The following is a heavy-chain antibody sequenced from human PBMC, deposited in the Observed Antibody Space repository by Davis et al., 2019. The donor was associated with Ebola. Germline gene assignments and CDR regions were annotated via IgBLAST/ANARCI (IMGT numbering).Heavy chain of an antibody. V-gene: IGHV1-3*01. CDR2: INAGNGDA. Sequence: ASVKVSCKTSGYTFTSYGLHWVRQAPGQRPEWVGWINAGNGDAKSSQQFQGRVTITRDTSANTTYMELTSLRSEDTAVYYCARNFARVVATPPYRYGMDVWGQGALVTVSS. CDR3: ARNFARVVATPPYRYGMDV. D-gene: IGHD4-23*01. J-gene: IGHJ6*02. CDR1: GYTFTSYG.